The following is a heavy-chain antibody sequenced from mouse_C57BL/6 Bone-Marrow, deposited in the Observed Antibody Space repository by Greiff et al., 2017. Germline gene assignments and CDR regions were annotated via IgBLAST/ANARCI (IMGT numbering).Heavy chain of an antibody. D-gene: IGHD2-1*01. CDR3: ARGYYGNSYYYDY. J-gene: IGHJ2*01. CDR1: GYTFTGYW. Sequence: VQLQQSGAELMKPGASVKLSCKATGYTFTGYWIEWVKQRPGHGLEWIGEILPGRGSTNYNEKFKGKATFTADTSSNTAYMQLSSLTTEDSAIYYCARGYYGNSYYYDYWGQGTTLTVSS. CDR2: ILPGRGST. V-gene: IGHV1-9*01.